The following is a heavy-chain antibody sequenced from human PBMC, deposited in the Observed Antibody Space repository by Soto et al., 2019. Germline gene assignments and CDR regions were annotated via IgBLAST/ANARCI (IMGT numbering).Heavy chain of an antibody. J-gene: IGHJ4*02. Sequence: EVQLVASGGGLLQPGGPLTLPCAASVFPFMGFGLNWDRRPAGRGLEWFLYISSGSNTIKYAESVRGRFTISRDNAKISLYLQMNSLRDDDTAVYYCARDSSSSYYYFDYWGQGTLVTVSS. CDR3: ARDSSSSYYYFDY. CDR1: VFPFMGFG. V-gene: IGHV3-48*02. CDR2: ISSGSNTI. D-gene: IGHD3-22*01.